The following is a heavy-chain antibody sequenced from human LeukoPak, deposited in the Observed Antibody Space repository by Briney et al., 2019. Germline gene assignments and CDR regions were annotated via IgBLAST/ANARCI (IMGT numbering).Heavy chain of an antibody. Sequence: ASVKVSCKASGYTFTIYAMHWVRQAPGQRLEWMGWINAGNGNTKYSQKFQGRVTITRDTSASTAYMELSSLRSEDTAVYYCARERRGGYNWFDPWGQGTLVTVSS. CDR2: INAGNGNT. CDR3: ARERRGGYNWFDP. J-gene: IGHJ5*02. CDR1: GYTFTIYA. D-gene: IGHD3-16*01. V-gene: IGHV1-3*01.